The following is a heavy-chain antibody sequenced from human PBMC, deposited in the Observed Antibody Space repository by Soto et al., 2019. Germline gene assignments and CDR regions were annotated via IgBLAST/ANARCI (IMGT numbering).Heavy chain of an antibody. D-gene: IGHD3-10*01. CDR3: AHTKVTHWRGPHFDF. CDR2: IYWDDDK. J-gene: IGHJ4*02. Sequence: QITVKESGPTLVKATQSLTLTCTFSGFSLSTSGGGVGWIRQPPGKALEWLAVIYWDDDKSYSPSLKSRLTITKDTSKNQVALTMTHMDPVDTATYFCAHTKVTHWRGPHFDFWGQGTLVTVSS. CDR1: GFSLSTSGGG. V-gene: IGHV2-5*02.